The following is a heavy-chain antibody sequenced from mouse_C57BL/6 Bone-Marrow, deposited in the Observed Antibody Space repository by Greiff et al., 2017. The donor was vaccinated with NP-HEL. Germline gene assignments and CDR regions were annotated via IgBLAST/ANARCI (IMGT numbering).Heavy chain of an antibody. V-gene: IGHV5-17*01. CDR1: GFTFSDYG. Sequence: EVKVVESGGGLVKPGGSLKLSCAASGFTFSDYGMHWVRQAPEKGLEWVAYISSGSSTIYYADTVKGRFTISRDNAKNTLCLQMTSLRSEDTAMYYCARNSNYAYWYFDVWGTGTTVTVSS. CDR3: ARNSNYAYWYFDV. J-gene: IGHJ1*03. CDR2: ISSGSSTI. D-gene: IGHD2-5*01.